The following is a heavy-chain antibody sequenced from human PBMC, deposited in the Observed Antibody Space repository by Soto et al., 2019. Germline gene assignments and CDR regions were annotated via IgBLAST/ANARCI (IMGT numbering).Heavy chain of an antibody. CDR1: GYTFTSFD. D-gene: IGHD3-10*01. CDR3: ARTRSGSYL. Sequence: QVQLVQSGAEVNKPGASVKVACRASGYTFTSFDINWVRQATGQGLEWMGRMNPSSGNTDYAQKFQGRVTMTRDTPISTAYMELSSLRSEDTAVYYCARTRSGSYLWGQGTLVTVSS. V-gene: IGHV1-8*01. J-gene: IGHJ5*02. CDR2: MNPSSGNT.